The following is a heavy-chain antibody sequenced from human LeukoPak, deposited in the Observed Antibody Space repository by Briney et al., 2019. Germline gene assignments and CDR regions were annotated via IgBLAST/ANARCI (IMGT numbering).Heavy chain of an antibody. CDR3: ARESWGSGSYRGAFDY. D-gene: IGHD3-10*01. CDR1: GFTFSSYG. Sequence: PGGSLRLSCAASGFTFSSYGMHWVRQAPGKGLEWVAVIWYDGSNKYYADSVKGRFTISRDNSKNTLYLQMNSLRAEDTAVYYCARESWGSGSYRGAFDYWGQGTLVTVSS. V-gene: IGHV3-33*01. CDR2: IWYDGSNK. J-gene: IGHJ4*02.